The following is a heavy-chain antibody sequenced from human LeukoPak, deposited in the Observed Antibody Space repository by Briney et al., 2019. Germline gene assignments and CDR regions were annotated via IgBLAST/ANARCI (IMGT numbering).Heavy chain of an antibody. V-gene: IGHV3-21*01. CDR3: ARDRFDILTGYYPMTNDAFDI. CDR1: GFTFSSYA. Sequence: GGSLRLSCAASGFTFSSYAMSWVRQAPGKGLEWVSSISSSSSYIYYADSVKGRFTISRDNAKNSLYLQMNSLRAEDTAVYYCARDRFDILTGYYPMTNDAFDIWGQGTMVTVSS. CDR2: ISSSSSYI. D-gene: IGHD3-9*01. J-gene: IGHJ3*02.